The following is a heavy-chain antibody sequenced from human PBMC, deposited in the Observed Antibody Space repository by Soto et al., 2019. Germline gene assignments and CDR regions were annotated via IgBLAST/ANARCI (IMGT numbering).Heavy chain of an antibody. CDR2: IYDSGST. Sequence: QVQLQESGPGLVKPSETLSLTCTVSGGSVSSGSYYWSWIRQPPGKGLEWIGYIYDSGSTNYNPSLKRRVTISVDTSKNPFSLKLSSVTAADTAVYYCARAMASFSSSWFSRYFDLWGRGTLVTVSS. CDR1: GGSVSSGSYY. V-gene: IGHV4-61*01. CDR3: ARAMASFSSSWFSRYFDL. D-gene: IGHD6-13*01. J-gene: IGHJ2*01.